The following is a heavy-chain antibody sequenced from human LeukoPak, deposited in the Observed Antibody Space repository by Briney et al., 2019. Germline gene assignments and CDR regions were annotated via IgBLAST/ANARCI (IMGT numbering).Heavy chain of an antibody. D-gene: IGHD1-26*01. CDR2: ISWNSGLI. CDR3: AKDRSLGAYYLDY. V-gene: IGHV3-9*01. CDR1: GFTFDDSA. Sequence: GGSLRLSCATSGFTFDDSAMHWVRQAPGKGLEWVSGISWNSGLIGYADSVKGRFTISRDNAKNSLHLQMNSLRAEDTAFYYCAKDRSLGAYYLDYWGHGTLVTVSS. J-gene: IGHJ4*01.